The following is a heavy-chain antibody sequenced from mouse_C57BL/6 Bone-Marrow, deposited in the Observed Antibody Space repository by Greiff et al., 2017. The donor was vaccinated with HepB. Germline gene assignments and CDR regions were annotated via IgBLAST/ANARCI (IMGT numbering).Heavy chain of an antibody. CDR1: GYTFTSYW. Sequence: QVQLQQPGAELVMPGASVKLSCKASGYTFTSYWMHWVKQRPGQGLEWIGEIDPSDSYTNYNQKFKGKYTLTVDKSSSTAYMQLSSLTSEDSAVYYCLMVTDYYAMDYWGQGTSVTVSS. V-gene: IGHV1-69*01. CDR3: LMVTDYYAMDY. J-gene: IGHJ4*01. CDR2: IDPSDSYT. D-gene: IGHD2-2*01.